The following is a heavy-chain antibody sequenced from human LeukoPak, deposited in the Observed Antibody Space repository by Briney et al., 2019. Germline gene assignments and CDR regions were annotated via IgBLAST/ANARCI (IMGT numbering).Heavy chain of an antibody. CDR2: IGGKGYST. CDR1: GFTFSSYA. CDR3: AKDGYSSSVDY. D-gene: IGHD6-13*01. Sequence: GGSLRPSCSASGFTFSSYAMHWVRQAPGKGLEYVSAIGGKGYSTYYADSVKGRFTISRDNSKNTLYLQMSSLRAEDTAVYYCAKDGYSSSVDYWGQGTLVTVSS. V-gene: IGHV3-64D*06. J-gene: IGHJ4*02.